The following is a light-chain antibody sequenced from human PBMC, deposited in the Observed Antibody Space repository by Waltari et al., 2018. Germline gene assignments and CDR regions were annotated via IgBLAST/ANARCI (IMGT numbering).Light chain of an antibody. CDR3: SSYTTSTSYVV. CDR2: EVS. J-gene: IGLJ2*01. CDR1: SSDVGAYNY. Sequence: QSALTQPASVSGSPGQSLTIPCSGTSSDVGAYNYVAWYQQHPGNAHKLMIYEVSNRPSGFSNRFAGSKSGNTASLTISGLQAEDEADYYCSSYTTSTSYVVFGGGTKLTVL. V-gene: IGLV2-14*01.